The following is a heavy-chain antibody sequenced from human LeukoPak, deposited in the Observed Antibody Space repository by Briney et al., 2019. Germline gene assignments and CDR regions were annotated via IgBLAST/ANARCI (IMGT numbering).Heavy chain of an antibody. CDR3: AREPYGSGSYFIDY. V-gene: IGHV1-69*04. CDR2: IIPILG. Sequence: SVKVSCKASGGTFSSYAISWVRQAPGQGLEWMGRIIPILGYAQKFQGRATITADKSTSTAYMELSSLRSEDTAVYYCAREPYGSGSYFIDYWGQGTLVTVSS. D-gene: IGHD3-10*01. CDR1: GGTFSSYA. J-gene: IGHJ4*02.